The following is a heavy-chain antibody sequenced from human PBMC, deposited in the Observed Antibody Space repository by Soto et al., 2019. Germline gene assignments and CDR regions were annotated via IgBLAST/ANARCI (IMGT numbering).Heavy chain of an antibody. CDR1: GDSISSYY. J-gene: IGHJ4*02. D-gene: IGHD2-2*01. CDR2: IYYSGST. CDR3: ARHRIPSSGLTY. V-gene: IGHV4-59*08. Sequence: SETLSLTCTVSGDSISSYYWSWIRQPPGKGLEWIGYIYYSGSTKYNPSLESRVTISVDTSKNQFSLKVSSVTAADTAVYYCARHRIPSSGLTYWGQGTLVTVSS.